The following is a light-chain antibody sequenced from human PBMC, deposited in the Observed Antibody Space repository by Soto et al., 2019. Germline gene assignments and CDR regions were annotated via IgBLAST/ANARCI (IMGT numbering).Light chain of an antibody. CDR3: QQYNNWPIS. V-gene: IGKV3-11*01. J-gene: IGKJ5*01. CDR2: DAS. CDR1: QSVSSY. Sequence: EIVLTQTPATLSLSPGERATLSCMASQSVSSYLAWYQQKPGQAPRLLIYDASNRATGIPDRFSGSGSGTDFTLTISRLEPEDFAVHYCQQYNNWPISFGQGTRLEIK.